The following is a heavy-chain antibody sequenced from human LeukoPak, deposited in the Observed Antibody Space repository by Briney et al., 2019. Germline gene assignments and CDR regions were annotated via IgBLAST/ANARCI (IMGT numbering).Heavy chain of an antibody. Sequence: ASVTVSCKASGYTFTGYYMHWVRQAPGQGLEWMGWINPNSGGTNYAQKFQGRVTMTRDTSISTAYMELSRLRSDDTAVYYCARSRGGYSYGLRGGYYYYYMDVWGKGTTVTVSS. V-gene: IGHV1-2*02. J-gene: IGHJ6*03. CDR2: INPNSGGT. CDR1: GYTFTGYY. CDR3: ARSRGGYSYGLRGGYYYYYMDV. D-gene: IGHD5-18*01.